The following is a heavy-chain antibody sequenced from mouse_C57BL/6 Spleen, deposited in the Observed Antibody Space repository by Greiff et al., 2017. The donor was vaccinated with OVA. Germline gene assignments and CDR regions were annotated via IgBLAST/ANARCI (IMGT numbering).Heavy chain of an antibody. CDR1: GYAFSSSW. CDR3: ARSDDGSYYFDY. V-gene: IGHV1-82*01. Sequence: QVQLQQSGPELVKPGASVKISCKASGYAFSSSWMNWVKQRPGKGLEWIGRIYPGDGDTNYNGKFKGKATLTADKSSSTAYMQLSSLTSEDSAVYVCARSDDGSYYFDYWGQGTTLTVSS. J-gene: IGHJ2*01. D-gene: IGHD2-3*01. CDR2: IYPGDGDT.